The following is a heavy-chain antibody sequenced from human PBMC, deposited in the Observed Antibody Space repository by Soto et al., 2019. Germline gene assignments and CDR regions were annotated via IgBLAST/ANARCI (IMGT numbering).Heavy chain of an antibody. CDR3: ERVTNGDYVFDY. V-gene: IGHV3-11*06. D-gene: IGHD4-17*01. CDR1: GFTFSDYY. Sequence: GGSLRLSCAASGFTFSDYYMSWIRQAPGKGLEWVSYISSSSSYTNYADSVKGRFTISRDNAKNSLYLQMNSLRAEDTAVYYCERVTNGDYVFDYWGQGTLVTVSS. J-gene: IGHJ4*02. CDR2: ISSSSSYT.